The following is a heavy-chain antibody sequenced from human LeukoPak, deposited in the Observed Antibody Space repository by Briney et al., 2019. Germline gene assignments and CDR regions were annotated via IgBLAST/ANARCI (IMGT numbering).Heavy chain of an antibody. V-gene: IGHV1-69*13. J-gene: IGHJ6*03. D-gene: IGHD5-18*01. CDR2: IIPIFGTA. CDR1: GGTFSSYA. CDR3: ARDQGYSYGTRKDYYYYYMDV. Sequence: ASVKVSCKASGGTFSSYAISWVRQAPGQGLEWMGGIIPIFGTANYAQKFQGRVTITADESTSTAYMELSSLRSEDTAVDYCARDQGYSYGTRKDYYYYYMDVWGKGTTVTISS.